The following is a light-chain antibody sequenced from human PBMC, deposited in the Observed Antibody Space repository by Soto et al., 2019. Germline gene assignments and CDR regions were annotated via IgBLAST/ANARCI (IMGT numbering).Light chain of an antibody. Sequence: QSALTQPASVSGSPGQSITISCTGTSSDVGSYNLVSWYQQHPGKVPKLIIYQGGQRPSGVSSRFSGSKSGNTASLTISGLQAEDEAEYFCSSYAGSSTLVVFGTGTKLTVL. V-gene: IGLV2-23*01. J-gene: IGLJ1*01. CDR1: SSDVGSYNL. CDR2: QGG. CDR3: SSYAGSSTLVV.